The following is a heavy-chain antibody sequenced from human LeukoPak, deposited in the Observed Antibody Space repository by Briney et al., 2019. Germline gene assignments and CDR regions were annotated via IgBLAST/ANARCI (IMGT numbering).Heavy chain of an antibody. D-gene: IGHD7-27*01. Sequence: PSETLSLTCTVSGGFLSDGGYYWSWIRQPPGKGLEWIGYIYHSGSTYSNPSLKSRLTTLIDRSKNQFSLKLSSVTAADTAVYYCARGPNWGSPYWYFDLWGRGTLVTVSS. J-gene: IGHJ2*01. CDR3: ARGPNWGSPYWYFDL. CDR2: IYHSGST. V-gene: IGHV4-30-2*01. CDR1: GGFLSDGGYY.